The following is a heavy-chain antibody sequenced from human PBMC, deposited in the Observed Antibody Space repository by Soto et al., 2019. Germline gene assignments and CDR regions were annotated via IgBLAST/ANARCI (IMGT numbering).Heavy chain of an antibody. CDR1: GFTLSSFG. J-gene: IGHJ4*02. CDR3: ATVGIGSFLHMHHFGH. Sequence: PGGSRRHSCAASGFTLSSFGMNWVRQAPGKGLEWVSALSGTGVYTSYADSVEGRFTISRDNSKNTMFLQMNSLRAEDTAVYYCATVGIGSFLHMHHFGHWGQGT. CDR2: LSGTGVYT. D-gene: IGHD2-2*03. V-gene: IGHV3-23*01.